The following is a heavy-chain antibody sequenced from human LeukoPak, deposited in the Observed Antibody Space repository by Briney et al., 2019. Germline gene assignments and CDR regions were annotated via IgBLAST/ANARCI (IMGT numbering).Heavy chain of an antibody. Sequence: TGASLRLSCAVSGFTFSNYAMSWVRQAPGKGLEWVSAIVGSGGSTYYADSVKGRFTISRDNPKNTLYLQMNSLRAEDTAVYYCAKWGDYDILTGYYDSDYWGQGTLVTVSS. CDR2: IVGSGGST. CDR1: GFTFSNYA. CDR3: AKWGDYDILTGYYDSDY. J-gene: IGHJ4*02. V-gene: IGHV3-23*01. D-gene: IGHD3-9*01.